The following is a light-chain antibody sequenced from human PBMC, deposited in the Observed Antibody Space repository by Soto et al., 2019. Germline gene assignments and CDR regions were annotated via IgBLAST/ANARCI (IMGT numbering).Light chain of an antibody. CDR2: LGS. CDR3: MQALQTPYT. Sequence: EIVMTQSPPSLTVTPGEPASISCRSSQRLLHSNGNNFLDWYLQKPGQSPQPLIYLGSNRASGVPDRVSGSGAGTDFTLKISRVEAEDVGVYYCMQALQTPYTFGQGTKVDIK. J-gene: IGKJ2*01. CDR1: QRLLHSNGNNF. V-gene: IGKV2-28*01.